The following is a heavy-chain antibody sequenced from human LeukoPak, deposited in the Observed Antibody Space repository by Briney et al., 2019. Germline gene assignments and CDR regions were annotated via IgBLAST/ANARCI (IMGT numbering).Heavy chain of an antibody. CDR3: ARGRRDGYNKAPYFDY. D-gene: IGHD5-24*01. J-gene: IGHJ4*02. V-gene: IGHV4-59*01. CDR2: IYYNGST. Sequence: PSETLSLTCTVSGGSISSYYWSWIRQPPGKGLEWIGYIYYNGSTNYNPSLKSRVTISVDTSKNQFSLKLSSVTAADTAVYYCARGRRDGYNKAPYFDYWGQGTLVTVSS. CDR1: GGSISSYY.